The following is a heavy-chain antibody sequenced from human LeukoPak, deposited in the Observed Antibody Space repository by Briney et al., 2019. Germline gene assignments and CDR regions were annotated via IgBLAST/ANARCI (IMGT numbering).Heavy chain of an antibody. V-gene: IGHV3-30*05. Sequence: GRSLRLSCAASGFTFNNYGMHYVRQAPGKGLEWVAVISDDGRNKNYADSVKGRFTISRDSSNNTLYLQMNSLRAEGTGVYFCAKDRETTASGTFDFRGQGTLVTVSS. CDR1: GFTFNNYG. D-gene: IGHD6-13*01. CDR2: ISDDGRNK. J-gene: IGHJ4*02. CDR3: AKDRETTASGTFDF.